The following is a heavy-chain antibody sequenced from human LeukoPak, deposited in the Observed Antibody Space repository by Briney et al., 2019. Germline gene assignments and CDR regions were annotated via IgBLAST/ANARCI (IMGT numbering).Heavy chain of an antibody. Sequence: PSETLSLTCAVSGYSISSGYYWGWIRQPPGKGLEWIGSIYHSGSTYYNPSLKSRVTISVDTSKNQFSLKLSSVTAADTAVYYCARLDDSSGYPMNYWGQGTLVTLSS. V-gene: IGHV4-38-2*01. D-gene: IGHD3-22*01. CDR2: IYHSGST. J-gene: IGHJ4*02. CDR3: ARLDDSSGYPMNY. CDR1: GYSISSGYY.